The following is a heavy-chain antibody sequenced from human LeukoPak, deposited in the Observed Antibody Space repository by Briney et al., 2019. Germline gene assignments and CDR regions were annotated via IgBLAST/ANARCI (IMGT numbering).Heavy chain of an antibody. Sequence: SETLSLTCTVSGGSFSNYYWSWVRQFPGKGLEWIGCVHYSGSTKYNPSLKSRVTISIDTSKNQFSPKVTSVTAADTAVYFCARGINVGATSFWGQGTLVTVSS. CDR1: GGSFSNYY. CDR2: VHYSGST. CDR3: ARGINVGATSF. J-gene: IGHJ4*02. V-gene: IGHV4-59*01. D-gene: IGHD1-26*01.